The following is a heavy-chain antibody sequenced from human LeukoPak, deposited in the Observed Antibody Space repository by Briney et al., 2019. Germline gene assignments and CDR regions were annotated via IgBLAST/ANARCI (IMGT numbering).Heavy chain of an antibody. Sequence: PGGSLRLSCAASGFTFSSYEMNWVRQAPGKGLEWVSYISSSGSTIYYADSVKGRFTISRDNAKNSLYLQMNSLRAEDTAVYYCTRPDYSDHQFDYWGQGTLVTVSS. V-gene: IGHV3-48*03. CDR2: ISSSGSTI. CDR1: GFTFSSYE. CDR3: TRPDYSDHQFDY. J-gene: IGHJ4*02. D-gene: IGHD4-11*01.